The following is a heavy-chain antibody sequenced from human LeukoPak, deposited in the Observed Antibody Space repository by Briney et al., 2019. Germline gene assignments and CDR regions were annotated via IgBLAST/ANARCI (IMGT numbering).Heavy chain of an antibody. CDR3: AVEPGIAAAGRVY. CDR2: INPNSGGT. J-gene: IGHJ4*02. D-gene: IGHD6-13*01. Sequence: ASVKVSCKASGYTFTGYYMHWVRQAPGQGLEWMGWINPNSGGTNYAQKFQGMVTMTRDTSISTAYMELSRLRSDDTAVYYCAVEPGIAAAGRVYWGQGTLVTVSS. CDR1: GYTFTGYY. V-gene: IGHV1-2*02.